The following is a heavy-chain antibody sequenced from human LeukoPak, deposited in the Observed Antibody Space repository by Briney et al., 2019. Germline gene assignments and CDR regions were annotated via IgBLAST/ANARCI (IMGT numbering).Heavy chain of an antibody. J-gene: IGHJ4*02. D-gene: IGHD1-14*01. CDR3: AAIPGRGTTCSQFDY. CDR1: GFTFSTYA. Sequence: GGSLRLSCAASGFTFSTYAMSWVRQAPGKGLQWVSSVGNSGSSTYYADSVKGRFTILRDNSNNMVYLQMNTLRAEDTGLYYCAAIPGRGTTCSQFDYWGQGTLVTVSS. V-gene: IGHV3-23*01. CDR2: VGNSGSST.